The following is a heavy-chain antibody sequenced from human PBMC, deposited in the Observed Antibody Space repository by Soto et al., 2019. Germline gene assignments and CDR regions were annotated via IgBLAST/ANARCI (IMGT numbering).Heavy chain of an antibody. V-gene: IGHV3-15*01. D-gene: IGHD3-3*01. CDR1: GFTFSNAW. CDR3: TTDPHAPALYYDFWSGYYPPLFFDY. Sequence: GSLRLSCAASGFTFSNAWMSWVRQAPGKGLEWVGRIKSKTDGGTTDYAAPVKGRFTISRDDSKNTLYLQMNSLKTEDTAVYYCTTDPHAPALYYDFWSGYYPPLFFDYWGQGTLVTVSS. J-gene: IGHJ4*02. CDR2: IKSKTDGGTT.